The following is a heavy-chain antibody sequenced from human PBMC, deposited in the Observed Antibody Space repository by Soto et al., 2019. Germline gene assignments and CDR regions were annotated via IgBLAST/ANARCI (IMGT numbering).Heavy chain of an antibody. V-gene: IGHV3-23*01. J-gene: IGHJ6*02. CDR1: GFTFDTYG. CDR2: VSGSGNSA. CDR3: ARDLGRTAAGYYYYDAMDV. Sequence: PGGSLRLSCTASGFTFDTYGMNWVRQAPGKGLEWVSVVSGSGNSADYADSVKGRFTISRDNAKNSLYLQINSLRAEDTGVYYCARDLGRTAAGYYYYDAMDVWGQGTTVTVSS. D-gene: IGHD2-2*01.